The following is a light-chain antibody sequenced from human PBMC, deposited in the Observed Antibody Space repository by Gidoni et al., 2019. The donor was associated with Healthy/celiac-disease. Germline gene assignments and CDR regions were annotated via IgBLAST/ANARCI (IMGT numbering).Light chain of an antibody. V-gene: IGKV1-8*01. CDR3: QQYYSYPRT. J-gene: IGKJ5*01. CDR1: QGISSY. Sequence: AIGITQSPSSLSASTGDRVTITCRASQGISSYLAWYQQKPGKAPKLLIYAASTLQSGVPSRFSGSGSGTDFTLTISCLQSEDFATYYCQQYYSYPRTFGQGTRLEIK. CDR2: AAS.